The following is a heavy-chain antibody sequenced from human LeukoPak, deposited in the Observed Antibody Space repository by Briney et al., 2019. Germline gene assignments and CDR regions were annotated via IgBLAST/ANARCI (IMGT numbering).Heavy chain of an antibody. CDR2: ISGNGGRT. D-gene: IGHD1-26*01. J-gene: IGHJ4*02. CDR3: VRDRGTYRPIDY. CDR1: GFTFSILD. Sequence: PGGSLRLSCAASGFTFSILDMSWVRQAPGKGLEWVSAISGNGGRTYYADSVKGRFTISRDNSKNTLYLQMNSLRAEDTAVYYCVRDRGTYRPIDYWGQGTLVTVSS. V-gene: IGHV3-23*01.